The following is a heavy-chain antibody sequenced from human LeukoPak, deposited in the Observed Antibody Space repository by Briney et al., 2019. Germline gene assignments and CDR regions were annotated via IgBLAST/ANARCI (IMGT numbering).Heavy chain of an antibody. CDR3: AKDYYGSGSYYNRPFDY. V-gene: IGHV3-23*01. D-gene: IGHD3-10*01. J-gene: IGHJ4*02. Sequence: GSLRLSCAASGFTFSSYAMSWVRQAPGKGLEWVSAISGSGGSTYYADSVKGRFTISRDNSKNTLYLQMNSLRAEDTAVYYCAKDYYGSGSYYNRPFDYWGQGTLVTVSS. CDR1: GFTFSSYA. CDR2: ISGSGGST.